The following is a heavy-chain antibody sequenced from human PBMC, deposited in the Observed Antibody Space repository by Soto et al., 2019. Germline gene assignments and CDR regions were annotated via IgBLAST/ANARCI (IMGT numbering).Heavy chain of an antibody. V-gene: IGHV4-31*03. CDR3: ARLASGDGYKHFDY. CDR1: GGSISSGGYY. D-gene: IGHD5-12*01. CDR2: IYYSGST. Sequence: SETLSLTCTVSGGSISSGGYYWSWIRQHPGKGLEWIGYIYYSGSTYYNPSLKSRVTISVDTSKNQFSLKLSSVTAADTAVYYCARLASGDGYKHFDYWGQGTLVTVSS. J-gene: IGHJ4*02.